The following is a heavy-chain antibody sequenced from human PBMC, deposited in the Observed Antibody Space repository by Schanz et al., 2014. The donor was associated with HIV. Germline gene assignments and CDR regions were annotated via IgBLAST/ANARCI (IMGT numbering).Heavy chain of an antibody. Sequence: QVQLVQSGAEVKKPGASVKVSCKASGYIFTSNGISWVRQAPGQGLEWMGWISAYNGKTNSARKVPGRVPMTPDTSTTTAYMELRSLRSDDTAVYYCARGARYGMDVWGQGTTVTVSS. CDR2: ISAYNGKT. V-gene: IGHV1-18*01. CDR1: GYIFTSNG. CDR3: ARGARYGMDV. J-gene: IGHJ6*02.